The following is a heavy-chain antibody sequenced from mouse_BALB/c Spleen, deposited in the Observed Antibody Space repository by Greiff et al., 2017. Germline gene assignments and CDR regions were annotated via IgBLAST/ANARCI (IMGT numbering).Heavy chain of an antibody. V-gene: IGHV5-6-5*01. CDR2: ISSGGST. CDR1: GFTFSSYA. CDR3: ARGKDYYGSSYYAMDY. D-gene: IGHD1-1*01. Sequence: EVHLVESGGGLVKPGGSLKLSCAASGFTFSSYAMSWVRQTPEKRLEWVASISSGGSTYYPDSVKGRFTISRDNARNILYLQMSSLRSEDTAMYYCARGKDYYGSSYYAMDYWGQGTSVTVSS. J-gene: IGHJ4*01.